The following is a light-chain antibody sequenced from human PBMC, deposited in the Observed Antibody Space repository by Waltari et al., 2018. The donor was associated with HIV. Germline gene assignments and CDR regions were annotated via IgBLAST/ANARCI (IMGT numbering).Light chain of an antibody. V-gene: IGKV2-28*01. J-gene: IGKJ3*01. CDR3: LQSLHTPRFS. CDR1: QRLLHNNGNNY. Sequence: DIVLTQSPLPLPVAPGASASISCRARQRLLHNNGNNYLDWYVQKPGQSPQLLIYLASHRASGVPERFSGSGSGTNFTLKIIRVEAEDVGTYYCLQSLHTPRFSFGPGTKVD. CDR2: LAS.